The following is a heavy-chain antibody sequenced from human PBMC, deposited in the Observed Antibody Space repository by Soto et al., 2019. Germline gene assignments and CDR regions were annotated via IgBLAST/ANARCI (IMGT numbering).Heavy chain of an antibody. V-gene: IGHV1-2*04. Sequence: QVQLVQSGAEVKKPGASVKVSCKASGYTFTDYYVHWVRQAPGQGLEWMGWINTNSGVTNFAQKFQGWVTLTRDMSVNTAYMELNRLKSDDTAVFFCARGVTGWSPFDFWGQGTLVTVSS. J-gene: IGHJ4*02. CDR3: ARGVTGWSPFDF. D-gene: IGHD6-19*01. CDR2: INTNSGVT. CDR1: GYTFTDYY.